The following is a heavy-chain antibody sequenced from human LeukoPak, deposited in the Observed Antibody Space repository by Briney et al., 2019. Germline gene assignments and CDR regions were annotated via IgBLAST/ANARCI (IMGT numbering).Heavy chain of an antibody. J-gene: IGHJ4*02. CDR2: TYQRSKWYN. D-gene: IGHD6-19*01. CDR3: ARSPSPYSSGWYFDY. Sequence: SQTLSLTCAISGDSVSISSAAWNWIRQSPSGGLEWLGRTYQRSKWYNDYAVSVKSRITINPGISKNQFSLQLNSVTPEDTAVYYCARSPSPYSSGWYFDYWGQGTLVTVSS. CDR1: GDSVSISSAA. V-gene: IGHV6-1*01.